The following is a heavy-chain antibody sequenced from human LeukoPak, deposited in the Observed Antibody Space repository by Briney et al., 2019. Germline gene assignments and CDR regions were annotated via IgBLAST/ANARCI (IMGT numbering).Heavy chain of an antibody. CDR1: GGSFSGYY. CDR2: INHSGST. Sequence: SETLSLTCAVYGGSFSGYYWSWIRQPPGKGLEWIGEINHSGSTYYNPSLKSRVTISVDTSTNQFSLQLSSVAAADTAVYYCATVNRDAAGRRNTFDYWGQGTLVTVSS. D-gene: IGHD1-26*01. CDR3: ATVNRDAAGRRNTFDY. J-gene: IGHJ4*02. V-gene: IGHV4-34*01.